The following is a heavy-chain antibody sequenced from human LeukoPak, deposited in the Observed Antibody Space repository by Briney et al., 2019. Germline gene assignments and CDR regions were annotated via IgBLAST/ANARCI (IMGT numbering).Heavy chain of an antibody. Sequence: PGGSLRLSCAASGFTFSGSAMHWVRQASGKGLEWVGRIRSKANSYATAYAASVKGRFTISRDDSKNTAYLQMNSLRAEDTAVYYCARDRSSGWYHYWGQGTLVTVSS. D-gene: IGHD6-19*01. CDR2: IRSKANSYAT. J-gene: IGHJ4*02. V-gene: IGHV3-73*01. CDR3: ARDRSSGWYHY. CDR1: GFTFSGSA.